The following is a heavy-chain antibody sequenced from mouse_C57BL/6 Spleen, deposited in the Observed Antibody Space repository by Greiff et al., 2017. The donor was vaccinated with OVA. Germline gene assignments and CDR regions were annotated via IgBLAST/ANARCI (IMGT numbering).Heavy chain of an antibody. D-gene: IGHD3-3*01. V-gene: IGHV1-81*01. CDR1: GYTFTNYG. CDR3: ARRDQDFFAY. J-gene: IGHJ3*01. CDR2: IYPRSGNT. Sequence: VQLQQSGAELARPGASVKLSCKASGYTFTNYGINWVKQRPGQGLEWIGEIYPRSGNTYYNEKFKDKATLTADKSSSTAYMELRSLTSEDSAVYFCARRDQDFFAYWGQGTLVTVSA.